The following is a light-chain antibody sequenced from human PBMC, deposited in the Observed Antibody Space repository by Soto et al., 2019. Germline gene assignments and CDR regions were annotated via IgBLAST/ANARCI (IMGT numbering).Light chain of an antibody. V-gene: IGKV3-20*01. Sequence: EIVVTQSPGTLSLSPGERATLSCRASQSVSSSYLAWYQQKPGQAPRLLIYGASSRATGIPDRFSGSGSGTEFTLTISSLQSEDFAVYYCQKYNDWPLTFGGGTKVDIK. CDR3: QKYNDWPLT. CDR2: GAS. CDR1: QSVSSSY. J-gene: IGKJ4*01.